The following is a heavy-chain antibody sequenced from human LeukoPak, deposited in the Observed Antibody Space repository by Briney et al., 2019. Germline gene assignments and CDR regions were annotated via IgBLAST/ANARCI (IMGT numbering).Heavy chain of an antibody. CDR2: ITSSSIYI. V-gene: IGHV3-21*01. Sequence: GGSLRLSCAASGFIFSSYSMTWVRQAPGKGLDWVSSITSSSIYIYYADSVKGRFTISRDNAKNSLYLQMNSLRAEDTAVYYCAGEYCSGGRCYRIDSWGQGTLVTVSS. J-gene: IGHJ4*02. CDR1: GFIFSSYS. D-gene: IGHD2-15*01. CDR3: AGEYCSGGRCYRIDS.